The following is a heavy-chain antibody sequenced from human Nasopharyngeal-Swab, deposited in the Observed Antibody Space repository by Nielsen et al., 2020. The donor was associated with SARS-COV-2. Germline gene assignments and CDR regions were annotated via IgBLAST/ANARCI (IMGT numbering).Heavy chain of an antibody. Sequence: VRQMPGKGLEWMGIIYPGDSDTRYSPSFQGQVTISADKSISTAYLQWSSLKASDTAMYYCARLVGYCNSTSCYTGWFDPWGQGTPVTVSS. CDR2: IYPGDSDT. D-gene: IGHD2-2*02. CDR3: ARLVGYCNSTSCYTGWFDP. V-gene: IGHV5-51*01. J-gene: IGHJ5*02.